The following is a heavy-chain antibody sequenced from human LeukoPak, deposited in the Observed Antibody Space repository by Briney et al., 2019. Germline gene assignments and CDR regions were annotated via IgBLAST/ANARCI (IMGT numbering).Heavy chain of an antibody. J-gene: IGHJ6*03. V-gene: IGHV4-4*07. CDR1: GGSITSSY. Sequence: SETLSLTCTVSGGSITSSYWSWIRQPAGKGLEWIGRIYTSGSTNYNPSLKSRVTISVDTSKNQFSLKLSSVTAADTAVYYCARGSRPKYYYYMDVWGKGTTVTISS. CDR3: ARGSRPKYYYYMDV. CDR2: IYTSGST.